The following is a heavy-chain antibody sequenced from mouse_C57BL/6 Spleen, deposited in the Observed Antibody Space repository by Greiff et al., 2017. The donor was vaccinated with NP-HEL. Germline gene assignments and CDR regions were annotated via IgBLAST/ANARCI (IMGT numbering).Heavy chain of an antibody. Sequence: QVQLQQPGAELVRPGSSVKLSCKASGYTFTSYWMDWVKQRPGQGLEWIGNIYPSDSETHYNQKFKDKATLTVDKSSSTAYMQLSSLTSEDSAVYYCARGIVTTYFDVWGTGTTVTVSS. CDR2: IYPSDSET. J-gene: IGHJ1*03. D-gene: IGHD2-5*01. CDR3: ARGIVTTYFDV. CDR1: GYTFTSYW. V-gene: IGHV1-61*01.